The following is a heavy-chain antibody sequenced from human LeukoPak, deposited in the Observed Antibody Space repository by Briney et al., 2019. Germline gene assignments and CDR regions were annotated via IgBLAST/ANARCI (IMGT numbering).Heavy chain of an antibody. J-gene: IGHJ6*02. CDR3: ARGICGSSSCWTGLYYYYAMDV. V-gene: IGHV4-59*08. CDR1: GGSIRSYY. Sequence: KPSETLSLTCTVSGGSIRSYYWGWIRQPPGKGLEWIGYIPYSESTKYNPSLKSRVTMSVDTSKNQFSLKLSSVTAADTAVYYCARGICGSSSCWTGLYYYYAMDVWGQGTTVTVSS. CDR2: IPYSEST. D-gene: IGHD2-2*01.